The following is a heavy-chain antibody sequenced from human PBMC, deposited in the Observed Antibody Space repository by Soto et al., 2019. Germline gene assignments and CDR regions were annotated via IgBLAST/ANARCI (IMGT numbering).Heavy chain of an antibody. J-gene: IGHJ6*02. CDR3: AKGVRKDWNEMAV. CDR2: ISWNSGKL. D-gene: IGHD1-1*01. V-gene: IGHV3-9*01. CDR1: GFTFDDYT. Sequence: EVQLVESGGGLVQPGRSLKLSCAGFGFTFDDYTMHWVRQAPRKGLEWVSGISWNSGKLGYADSVKCRFTISRDNARNTLYLQMNSLRAEDTALYYCAKGVRKDWNEMAVWGQGTTVTVSS.